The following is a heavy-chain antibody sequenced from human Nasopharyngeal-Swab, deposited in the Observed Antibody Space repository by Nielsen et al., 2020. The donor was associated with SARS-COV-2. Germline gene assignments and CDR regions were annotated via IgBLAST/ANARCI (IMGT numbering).Heavy chain of an antibody. CDR3: ARIFRALECSSTSCYRYYYYGMDV. Sequence: SETLSLTCTVSGVSLSSSSYFWGWIRQPPGKGLEWIGSIYYSGNTYCNPSLKSRVTISVDTSNNQFSLKLSSVTAADTAVYYCARIFRALECSSTSCYRYYYYGMDVWGQGTTVTVSS. D-gene: IGHD2-2*01. J-gene: IGHJ6*02. V-gene: IGHV4-39*01. CDR1: GVSLSSSSYF. CDR2: IYYSGNT.